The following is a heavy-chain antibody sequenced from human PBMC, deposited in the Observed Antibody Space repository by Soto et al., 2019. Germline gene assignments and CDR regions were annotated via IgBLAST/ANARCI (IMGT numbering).Heavy chain of an antibody. J-gene: IGHJ4*02. CDR3: DRCVWGSYRLDY. Sequence: QVQLVQSGAEVKKPGASVKVSCKASGYTFTSYSMHWVRQAPGQGLEWMGIINPSGSGTTYAQKFQGRVTLTRDTSTSTVYMELSSLRSDDTAVYYCDRCVWGSYRLDYWGQGTLVTVSS. V-gene: IGHV1-46*03. CDR2: INPSGSGT. CDR1: GYTFTSYS. D-gene: IGHD3-16*02.